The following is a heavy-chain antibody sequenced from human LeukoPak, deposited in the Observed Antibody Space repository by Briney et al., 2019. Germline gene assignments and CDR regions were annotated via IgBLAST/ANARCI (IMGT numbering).Heavy chain of an antibody. D-gene: IGHD3-22*01. J-gene: IGHJ4*02. V-gene: IGHV3-74*01. CDR2: INSDGSSS. Sequence: GSLRLSCAASGFTLSTYWMHWLRQAPGEGLVWVSRINSDGSSSAYADSVKGRFTISRDNAKNTLSLQMNSLRAEDTAVYYCARDPDSYHSGAYYSFFDYWGQGILVTVSS. CDR1: GFTLSTYW. CDR3: ARDPDSYHSGAYYSFFDY.